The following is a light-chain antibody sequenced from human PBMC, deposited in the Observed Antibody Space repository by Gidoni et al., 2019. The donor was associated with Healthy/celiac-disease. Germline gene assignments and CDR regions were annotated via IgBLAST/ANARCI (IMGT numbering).Light chain of an antibody. Sequence: QSALTQPASVSGSPGQAITISCTGTSSDVGSYNLVSWYQQHPGKAPKLMIYAGSKRPSGVSNRFSGSKSGNTASLTISGLQAEDEADYYCCSYAGSSTPYVFGTGTKVTVL. V-gene: IGLV2-23*01. CDR1: SSDVGSYNL. J-gene: IGLJ1*01. CDR3: CSYAGSSTPYV. CDR2: AGS.